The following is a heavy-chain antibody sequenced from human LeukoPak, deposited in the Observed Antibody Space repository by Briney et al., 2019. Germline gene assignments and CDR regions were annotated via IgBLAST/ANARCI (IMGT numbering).Heavy chain of an antibody. J-gene: IGHJ4*02. Sequence: SQTLSLTCTVSGGSISSGSYYWSWIRQPAGKGLEGIGRIYTGGSINYNPSLKSRVTISVDTSKNQFSLKLSSVTAADTAVYYCARDAPTYSGSYGRVYWGQGTLVTVSS. V-gene: IGHV4-61*02. CDR2: IYTGGSI. D-gene: IGHD1-26*01. CDR3: ARDAPTYSGSYGRVY. CDR1: GGSISSGSYY.